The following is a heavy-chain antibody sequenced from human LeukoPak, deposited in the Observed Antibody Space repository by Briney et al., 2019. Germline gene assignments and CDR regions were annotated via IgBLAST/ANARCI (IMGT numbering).Heavy chain of an antibody. CDR1: GGSISSGSYY. Sequence: SETLSLTCTVSGGSISSGSYYGSWIRQPAGKGLEWIGRIYTSGSTNYNPSLKSRVTISVDTSKNQFSLKLSSVTAADTAVYYCARGDWNPYYYMDVWGKGTTVTVSS. CDR3: ARGDWNPYYYMDV. D-gene: IGHD1-1*01. V-gene: IGHV4-61*02. CDR2: IYTSGST. J-gene: IGHJ6*03.